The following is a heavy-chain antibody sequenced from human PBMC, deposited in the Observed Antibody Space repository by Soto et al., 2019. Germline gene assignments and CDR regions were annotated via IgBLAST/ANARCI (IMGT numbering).Heavy chain of an antibody. J-gene: IGHJ4*02. V-gene: IGHV1-3*01. CDR1: GYTLTRYS. D-gene: IGHD3-22*01. Sequence: ASVKVSCKASGYTLTRYSIHWVRQAPGQRLELMGWINACNGNTKFSQKFQGRVTITRDTSASTAYMELRGLRSEDTAVYYCAILGTYYFDNSDNYFDFWGQGTLVTSPQ. CDR2: INACNGNT. CDR3: AILGTYYFDNSDNYFDF.